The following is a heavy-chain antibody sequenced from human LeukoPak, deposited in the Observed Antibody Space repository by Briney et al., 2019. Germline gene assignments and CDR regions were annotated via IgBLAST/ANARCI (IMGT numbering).Heavy chain of an antibody. CDR3: ARGDYCRSTSCYTPYNWFDP. CDR1: GGTFSSYA. J-gene: IGHJ5*02. Sequence: SVKVSCKASGGTFSSYAISWVRQAPGQGLEWMGGIIPIFGTANYAQKFQGRVTITTDESTSTAYMELSSLRSEDTAVYYCARGDYCRSTSCYTPYNWFDPWGQGTLVTVSS. V-gene: IGHV1-69*05. CDR2: IIPIFGTA. D-gene: IGHD2-2*02.